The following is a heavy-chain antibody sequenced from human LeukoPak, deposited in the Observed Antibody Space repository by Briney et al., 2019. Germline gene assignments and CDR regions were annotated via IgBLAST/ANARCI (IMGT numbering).Heavy chain of an antibody. J-gene: IGHJ4*02. V-gene: IGHV3-7*01. CDR3: ATYCSGGSCLSQFDY. D-gene: IGHD2-15*01. CDR2: IKQDGSET. CDR1: AFTFSNSW. Sequence: GGSLRLSCAVSAFTFSNSWMSWVRQAPGKGLEWVGNIKQDGSETYYVASVMGRFSISRDNAKNSLFLQMSSLRAEDTAVYYCATYCSGGSCLSQFDYWGQGTLVTVSS.